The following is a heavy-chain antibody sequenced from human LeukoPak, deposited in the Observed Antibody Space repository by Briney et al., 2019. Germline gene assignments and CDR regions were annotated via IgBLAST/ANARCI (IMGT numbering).Heavy chain of an antibody. CDR1: GFSVISNY. Sequence: GGSLRLSCAASGFSVISNYMSWVRQAPGKGLEWVSLIYSGGSTNYVDSVKGRFTISRDNSRNTLYLQMNSLRAEDTAAYYCARDGGGTYSLAFDIWGQGTMVTVSS. V-gene: IGHV3-53*01. D-gene: IGHD1-26*01. J-gene: IGHJ3*02. CDR3: ARDGGGTYSLAFDI. CDR2: IYSGGST.